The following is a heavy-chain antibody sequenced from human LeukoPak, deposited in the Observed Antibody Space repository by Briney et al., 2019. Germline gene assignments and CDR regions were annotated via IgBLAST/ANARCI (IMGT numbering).Heavy chain of an antibody. J-gene: IGHJ4*02. CDR3: ARVNINNWHSCDY. V-gene: IGHV4-39*07. CDR1: GDSMSNSNSY. Sequence: SETLSLTCTVSGDSMSNSNSYWAWNRQPPGKGLEWIGSIYYDGKTYYSPSLRSRVTVSADTSKSQFSLKLSSVTAAGTAVYYCARVNINNWHSCDYWGQGTLVTVSS. CDR2: IYYDGKT. D-gene: IGHD1-1*01.